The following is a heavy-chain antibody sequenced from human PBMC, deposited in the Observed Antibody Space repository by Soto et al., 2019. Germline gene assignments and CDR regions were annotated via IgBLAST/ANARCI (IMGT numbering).Heavy chain of an antibody. CDR3: AKDIAVAGMWGPGYYYYGMDV. V-gene: IGHV3-23*01. CDR1: GFTFSSYA. CDR2: ISGSGGST. J-gene: IGHJ6*02. D-gene: IGHD6-19*01. Sequence: EVQLLESGGGLVQPGGSLRLSCAASGFTFSSYAMSWVRQAPGKGLEWVSAISGSGGSTYYADSVKGRFTISRDNSKNTLYLQMNSLRAEDTAVYYCAKDIAVAGMWGPGYYYYGMDVWGQGTTVTVSS.